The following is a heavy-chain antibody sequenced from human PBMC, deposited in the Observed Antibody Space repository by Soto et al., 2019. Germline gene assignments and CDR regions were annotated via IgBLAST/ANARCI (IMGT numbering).Heavy chain of an antibody. J-gene: IGHJ4*02. D-gene: IGHD3-10*01. CDR2: INHSGST. CDR1: GGSFSGYY. V-gene: IGHV4-34*01. Sequence: SETLSLTCAVYGGSFSGYYWSGIRQPPGKGLEWIGEINHSGSTNYNPSLKSRVTISVDTSKNQFSLKLSSVTAADTAVYYCARRGRPLFDYWGQGTLVTVSS. CDR3: ARRGRPLFDY.